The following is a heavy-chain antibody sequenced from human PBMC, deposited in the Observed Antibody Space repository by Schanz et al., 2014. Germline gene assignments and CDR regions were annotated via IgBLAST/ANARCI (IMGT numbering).Heavy chain of an antibody. CDR3: ARDPWVGEKDAFDC. Sequence: QVQLQESGPGVVKPSQTLSLTCTVSGGSITHFYWSWIRQSPGKGLEWIGSIYYSGTTNYSPSLNSRVTISLDMSKKSFSLNLSSVTTADAAVYYCARDPWVGEKDAFDCWGQGTMVIVSS. J-gene: IGHJ3*01. V-gene: IGHV4-59*01. CDR1: GGSITHFY. CDR2: IYYSGTT. D-gene: IGHD3-10*01.